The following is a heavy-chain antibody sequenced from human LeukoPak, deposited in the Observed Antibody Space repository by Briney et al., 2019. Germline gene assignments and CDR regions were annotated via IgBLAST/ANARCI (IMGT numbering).Heavy chain of an antibody. CDR3: AITLYDTSGYYSH. D-gene: IGHD3-22*01. CDR1: GFTFSSYA. V-gene: IGHV3-23*01. CDR2: ISGSGGST. Sequence: PGGSLRLSCAASGFTFSSYAMSWVRQAPGKGLEWGSVISGSGGSTYYADSVKGRFTISRDNSKNTLYLQMNSLRAEDTAVYYCAITLYDTSGYYSHWGQGTLVTVSS. J-gene: IGHJ4*02.